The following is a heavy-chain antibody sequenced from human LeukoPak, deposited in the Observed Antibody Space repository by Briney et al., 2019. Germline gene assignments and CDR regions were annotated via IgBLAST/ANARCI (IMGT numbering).Heavy chain of an antibody. CDR3: ARGKNIVVVTATLNYYYYVDV. D-gene: IGHD2-21*02. CDR2: IYSSGST. CDR1: GGSISSYY. V-gene: IGHV4-59*01. Sequence: PSETLSLTCTVSGGSISSYYWSWIRQPPGKGLEWTGYIYSSGSTNYNPSLKSRVTISVDTSKNQFSLKLSSVTAADTAVYYCARGKNIVVVTATLNYYYYVDVWGKGTTVTVSS. J-gene: IGHJ6*03.